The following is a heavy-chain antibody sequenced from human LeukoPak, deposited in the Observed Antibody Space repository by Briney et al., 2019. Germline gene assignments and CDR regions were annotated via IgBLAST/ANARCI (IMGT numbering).Heavy chain of an antibody. V-gene: IGHV3-30*02. CDR3: AKDIYSNYGFSPWFDP. Sequence: GGSLRLSCAASGFTFSSYGMHWVRRAPGKGLEWVAFIRYDGSNKYYADSVKGRFTISRDNSKNTLYLQMNSLRAEDTAVYYCAKDIYSNYGFSPWFDPWGQGTLVTVSS. D-gene: IGHD4-11*01. J-gene: IGHJ5*02. CDR2: IRYDGSNK. CDR1: GFTFSSYG.